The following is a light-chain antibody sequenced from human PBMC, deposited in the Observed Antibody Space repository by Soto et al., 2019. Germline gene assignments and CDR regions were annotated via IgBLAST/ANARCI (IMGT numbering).Light chain of an antibody. V-gene: IGKV3-15*01. CDR3: QQYNNWPQT. Sequence: VMTQAPATLSVSPWEREKICCRASQTINNNVAWYQLKDGQVPRLVIYGASTRATDIPARFSGSGSGTEFTLTISSLQSEDFAEYHCQQYNNWPQTFGQGTKVDI. CDR1: QTINNN. J-gene: IGKJ1*01. CDR2: GAS.